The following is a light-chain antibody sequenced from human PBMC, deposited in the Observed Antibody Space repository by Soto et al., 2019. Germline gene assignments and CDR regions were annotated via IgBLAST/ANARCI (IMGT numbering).Light chain of an antibody. CDR2: LEGRGSY. CDR3: ETWGSNNWV. CDR1: SGHSSYI. J-gene: IGLJ3*02. V-gene: IGLV4-60*02. Sequence: QHVLTQSSSASASLGSSVKLTCTLSSGHSSYIIAWHQQQPGKAPRYLMKLEGRGSYNKGSGVPDRFSGSSSGADRYLTISNLQFEDEADYYCETWGSNNWVFGGGTKLTVL.